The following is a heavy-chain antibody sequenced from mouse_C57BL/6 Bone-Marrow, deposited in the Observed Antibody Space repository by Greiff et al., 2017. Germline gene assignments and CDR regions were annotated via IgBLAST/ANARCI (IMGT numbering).Heavy chain of an antibody. CDR2: IYPGSGST. J-gene: IGHJ1*03. Sequence: VQLQQSGPELVKPGASVKIPCKASGYTFTDYNMDWVKQRPGQGLEWIGDIYPGSGSTNYNEKFKSKATLTVDTSSSTAYMQLSSLTSEDSAVYYCARPYYSNYWYFDVWGTGTTVTVSS. CDR3: ARPYYSNYWYFDV. V-gene: IGHV1-55*01. CDR1: GYTFTDYN. D-gene: IGHD2-5*01.